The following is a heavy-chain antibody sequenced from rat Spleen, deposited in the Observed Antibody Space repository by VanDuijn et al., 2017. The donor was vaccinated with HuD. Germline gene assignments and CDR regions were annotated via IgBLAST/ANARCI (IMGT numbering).Heavy chain of an antibody. CDR1: GFSLTDFS. D-gene: IGHD1-9*01. CDR2: IWSGGTT. CDR3: ARSAYGYNLNWFAY. V-gene: IGHV2-15*01. J-gene: IGHJ2*01. Sequence: QVQLKESGPGLVQPSQTLSLTCTVSGFSLTDFSVSWVRHPPGKGLEWIGAIWSGGTTDYNSALNSRLSISRDTSKSQVLLKMNSLQTEDTAMYFCARSAYGYNLNWFAYWGQGVMVTVSS.